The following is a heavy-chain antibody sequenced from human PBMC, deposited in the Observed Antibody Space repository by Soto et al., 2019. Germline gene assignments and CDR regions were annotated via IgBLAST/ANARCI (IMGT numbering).Heavy chain of an antibody. Sequence: AAVRVSFQASGYTFPGYYMHWVRQAPGQGLEWMGWINPNSGGTNYAQKFQGRVTMTRDTSISTAYMELSRLRSDDTAVYYCARDQGYDFWSGYYLHYYYYGMDVWGQGTTVTVSS. CDR1: GYTFPGYY. J-gene: IGHJ6*02. CDR2: INPNSGGT. V-gene: IGHV1-2*02. CDR3: ARDQGYDFWSGYYLHYYYYGMDV. D-gene: IGHD3-3*01.